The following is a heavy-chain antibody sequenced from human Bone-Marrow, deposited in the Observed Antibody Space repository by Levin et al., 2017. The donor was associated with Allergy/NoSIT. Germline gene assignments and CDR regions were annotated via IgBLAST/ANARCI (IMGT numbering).Heavy chain of an antibody. Sequence: GASVKVSCQTSGYGFTGYFIQWVRQAPGQGLEWMGRINPHRGDTKYSQNFQGRVAMTSDTSLSTVYMQLSSLTSDDTAVYYCARGYSTYDYFSYNDFWGQGTLVTV. V-gene: IGHV1-2*06. D-gene: IGHD5-12*01. J-gene: IGHJ4*02. CDR1: GYGFTGYF. CDR2: INPHRGDT. CDR3: ARGYSTYDYFSYNDF.